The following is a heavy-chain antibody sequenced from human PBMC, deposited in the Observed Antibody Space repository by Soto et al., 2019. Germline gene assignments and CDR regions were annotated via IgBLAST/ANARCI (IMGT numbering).Heavy chain of an antibody. CDR2: IYYSGST. CDR1: GGSISSYY. D-gene: IGHD6-13*01. Sequence: SETLSLTRTVSGGSISSYYWSWIRQPPGKGLEWIGYIYYSGSTNYNPSLKSRVTISVDTSKNQFSLKLSSVTAADTAVYYCARSVAAAGDTFDYWGQGTLVTVSS. CDR3: ARSVAAAGDTFDY. J-gene: IGHJ4*02. V-gene: IGHV4-59*01.